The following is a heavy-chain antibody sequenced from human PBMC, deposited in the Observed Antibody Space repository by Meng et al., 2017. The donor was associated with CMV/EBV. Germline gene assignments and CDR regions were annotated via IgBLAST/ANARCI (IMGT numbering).Heavy chain of an antibody. CDR1: GFTFSPFW. Sequence: GGSLRLSCGIYGFTFSPFWMSWFRRAPGKGLEWVAHISPDGTLTYYVDSVRGRFTISRDNTENSIYLHMSTLRAEDTAVYYCATTSGSSYWGQGAQVTVSS. V-gene: IGHV3-7*01. CDR3: ATTSGSSY. D-gene: IGHD6-6*01. CDR2: ISPDGTLT. J-gene: IGHJ4*02.